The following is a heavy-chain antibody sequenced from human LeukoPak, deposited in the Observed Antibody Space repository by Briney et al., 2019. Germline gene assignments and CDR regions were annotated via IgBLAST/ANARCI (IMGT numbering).Heavy chain of an antibody. CDR3: AKARYCSGGSCYSDY. V-gene: IGHV3-23*01. CDR2: IRGSGGST. D-gene: IGHD2-15*01. J-gene: IGHJ4*02. Sequence: PAGSLRLSCAASGLTFTSYAMNRLRQAPGRGLEWVSGIRGSGGSTYYTDSVEGRCTISRYNSKNTLYLQMNSQRAEDTAVYYCAKARYCSGGSCYSDYWGQGTLVTVSS. CDR1: GLTFTSYA.